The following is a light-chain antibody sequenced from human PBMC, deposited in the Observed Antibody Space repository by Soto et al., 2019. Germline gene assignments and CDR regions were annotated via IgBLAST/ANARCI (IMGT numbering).Light chain of an antibody. V-gene: IGKV1-39*01. CDR1: QSISNF. CDR2: AAS. Sequence: DIQMTQSPSTLSGSVGDRVSILCRASQSISNFLHWYQQKPGKAPKLLIYAASKLESGVPSRFGGSGSGTDFTLTISSLQPEDFATYYCQQSYRNPRTFGLGTKVDI. CDR3: QQSYRNPRT. J-gene: IGKJ1*01.